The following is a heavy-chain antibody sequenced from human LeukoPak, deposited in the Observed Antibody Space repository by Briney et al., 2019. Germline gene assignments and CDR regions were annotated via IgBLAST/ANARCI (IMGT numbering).Heavy chain of an antibody. Sequence: SETLSLTCAVYGGSFSGYYWSWIRQPPGKGLEWIGEINHSGSTNYNPSLKSRVTISVDTSKNQFSLKLSSVTAADTAVYYCARDRGYYDSSGYSDWGQGTLVTASS. CDR2: INHSGST. V-gene: IGHV4-34*01. J-gene: IGHJ4*02. CDR3: ARDRGYYDSSGYSD. D-gene: IGHD3-22*01. CDR1: GGSFSGYY.